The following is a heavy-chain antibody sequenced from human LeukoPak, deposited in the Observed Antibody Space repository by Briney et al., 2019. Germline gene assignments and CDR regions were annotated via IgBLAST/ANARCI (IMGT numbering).Heavy chain of an antibody. Sequence: PSETLSLTCTVSGDSLSSYYWSWIRQPPGKGLEWIGEINHSGSTNYNPSLKSRVTISVDTSKNQFSLKLSSVTAADTAVYYCASAYKSPWGQGTLVTVSS. D-gene: IGHD3-16*01. CDR1: GDSLSSYY. CDR3: ASAYKSP. V-gene: IGHV4-34*01. CDR2: INHSGST. J-gene: IGHJ5*02.